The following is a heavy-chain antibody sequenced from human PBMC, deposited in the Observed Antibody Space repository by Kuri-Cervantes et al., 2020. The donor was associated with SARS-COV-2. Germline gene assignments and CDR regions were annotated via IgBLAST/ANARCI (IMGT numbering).Heavy chain of an antibody. J-gene: IGHJ4*02. Sequence: GSLRLSCTVSGGSVSSGSYYWSWIRQPPGKGLEWIGEINHSGSTNYNPSLKSRVTISVDTSNNQFSLKLNSVTAADTAVYYCAREGYCSSVSCFLFDYWGQGMLVTVSS. CDR2: INHSGST. CDR1: GGSVSSGSYY. V-gene: IGHV4-61*01. D-gene: IGHD2-2*01. CDR3: AREGYCSSVSCFLFDY.